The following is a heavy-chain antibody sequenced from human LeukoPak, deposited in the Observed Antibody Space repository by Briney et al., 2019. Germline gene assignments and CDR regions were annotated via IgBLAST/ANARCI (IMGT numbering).Heavy chain of an antibody. Sequence: SETLSLTCTVSGGSISSSSYYWGWIRQPPGKGLEWIGSIYYSGSTYYNPSLKSRVTISVDTSKNQFSLKLSSVTAADTAVYHCARKVVTASPFQHWGQGTLVTVSS. J-gene: IGHJ1*01. D-gene: IGHD2-21*02. V-gene: IGHV4-39*01. CDR2: IYYSGST. CDR1: GGSISSSSYY. CDR3: ARKVVTASPFQH.